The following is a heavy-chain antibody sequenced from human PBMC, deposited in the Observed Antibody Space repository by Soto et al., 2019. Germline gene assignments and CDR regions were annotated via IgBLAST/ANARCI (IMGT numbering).Heavy chain of an antibody. D-gene: IGHD3-22*01. CDR3: ARDFYDSSGHTLAFDI. CDR2: IIPIFGTA. V-gene: IGHV1-69*13. CDR1: GGTFSSYA. Sequence: ASVKVSCKASGGTFSSYAISWVRQAPGQGLEWMGGIIPIFGTANYAQKFQGRVTITADESTSTAYMELSSLRSEDTAVYYCARDFYDSSGHTLAFDIWGQGTMVTVSS. J-gene: IGHJ3*02.